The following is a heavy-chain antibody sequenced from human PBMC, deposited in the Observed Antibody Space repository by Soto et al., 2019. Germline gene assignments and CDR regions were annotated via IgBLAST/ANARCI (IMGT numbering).Heavy chain of an antibody. V-gene: IGHV1-69*01. CDR3: AKVRYSSPMGYYYGMDV. Sequence: QAQLEQSGGEVKKPGSSVKVSCKASRVAFNKFIVTWVRQAPGLGLEWVGGLIPVFGTANYAQKFQGRVTITADESTSTSYMEVNNLLSEDTAVYYCAKVRYSSPMGYYYGMDVWGQGTTVTVSS. D-gene: IGHD2-2*01. CDR2: LIPVFGTA. J-gene: IGHJ6*02. CDR1: RVAFNKFI.